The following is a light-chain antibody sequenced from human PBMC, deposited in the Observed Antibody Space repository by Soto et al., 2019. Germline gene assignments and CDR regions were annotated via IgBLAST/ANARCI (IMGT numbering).Light chain of an antibody. J-gene: IGKJ3*01. CDR3: QQYGSSPT. V-gene: IGKV3-20*01. CDR1: QTVSSSY. Sequence: VLTQSPATLSLSPGERATLSCRASQTVSSSYLAWYHHKPGQAPRLLIYGASSRPTGVSSRFVGSGSGTDFTLPISRLDPEDFAVYYCQQYGSSPTFGPGTTMDVK. CDR2: GAS.